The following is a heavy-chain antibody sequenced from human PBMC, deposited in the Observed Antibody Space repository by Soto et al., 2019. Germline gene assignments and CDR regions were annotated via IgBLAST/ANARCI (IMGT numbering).Heavy chain of an antibody. D-gene: IGHD4-17*01. CDR1: GGTFSSYA. Sequence: SVKVSCKASGGTFSSYAISWVRQAPGQGLEWMGGIIPIFGTANYAQKFQGRVTITADESTSTAYMELSSLRSEDTAVYYCARDTYGGNRFDYWGQGTLVTVSS. CDR2: IIPIFGTA. J-gene: IGHJ4*02. V-gene: IGHV1-69*13. CDR3: ARDTYGGNRFDY.